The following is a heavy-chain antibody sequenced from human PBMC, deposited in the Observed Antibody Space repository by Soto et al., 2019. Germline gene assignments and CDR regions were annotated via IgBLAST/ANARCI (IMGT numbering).Heavy chain of an antibody. CDR1: GGSISSAYY. J-gene: IGHJ4*02. D-gene: IGHD3-3*01. Sequence: SETLSLTCTVSGGSISSAYYWSWIRQSPGKGLEWIGHIHSSGRTDYSPSLKSRVSISADTSKRQFSLKLSSVTAADTAVYYCTMGSGYIIDDWGQGTLVTVSS. CDR3: TMGSGYIIDD. V-gene: IGHV4-30-4*03. CDR2: IHSSGRT.